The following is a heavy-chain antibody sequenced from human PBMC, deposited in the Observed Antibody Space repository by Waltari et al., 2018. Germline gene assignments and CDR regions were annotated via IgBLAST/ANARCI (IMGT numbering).Heavy chain of an antibody. CDR1: GYSISSGYY. Sequence: QVQLQESGPGLVKPSETLSLTCAVSGYSISSGYYWGWIRQPPGKGLEWIGSIYHSGSTYYNPSLKSRVTISVDTSKNQFSLKLSSVTAEDTAVYYCARGALLYSSSWNDYFDYWGQGTLVTVSS. CDR3: ARGALLYSSSWNDYFDY. V-gene: IGHV4-38-2*01. D-gene: IGHD6-13*01. CDR2: IYHSGST. J-gene: IGHJ4*02.